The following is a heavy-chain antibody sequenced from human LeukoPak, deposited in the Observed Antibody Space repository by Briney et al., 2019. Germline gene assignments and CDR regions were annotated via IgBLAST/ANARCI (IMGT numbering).Heavy chain of an antibody. Sequence: GGSLRLSCAASGFTFSSYAMSWVRQAPGKGLEWVSAISGSGGSTYYADSVKGRFTISRDNSKNTLYLQMNSLRAEDTAVYYCAKESRITMIVVETFDYWGQGTLVTVSS. J-gene: IGHJ4*02. V-gene: IGHV3-23*01. CDR1: GFTFSSYA. D-gene: IGHD3-22*01. CDR2: ISGSGGST. CDR3: AKESRITMIVVETFDY.